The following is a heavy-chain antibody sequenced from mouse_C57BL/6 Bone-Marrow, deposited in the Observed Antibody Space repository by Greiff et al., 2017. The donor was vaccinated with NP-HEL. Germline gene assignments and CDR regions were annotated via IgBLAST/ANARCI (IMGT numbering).Heavy chain of an antibody. J-gene: IGHJ3*01. Sequence: EVKLVESGGGLVKPGGSLKLSCAASGFTFSSYAMSWVRLTPEKRLVSVATISDGGSYTYYPDHVKGRFTNYRDNAKINLYLQMSHLKSEDTAMYYSARGLWLRRRAAWFAYWGQGTLVTVSA. CDR2: ISDGGSYT. V-gene: IGHV5-4*03. D-gene: IGHD2-2*01. CDR3: ARGLWLRRRAAWFAY. CDR1: GFTFSSYA.